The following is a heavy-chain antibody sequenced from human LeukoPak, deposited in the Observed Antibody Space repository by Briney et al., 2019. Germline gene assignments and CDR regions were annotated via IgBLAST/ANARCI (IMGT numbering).Heavy chain of an antibody. CDR3: ARVQKSGTAMVTFWFDP. D-gene: IGHD5-18*01. CDR1: GGSVSSTSYY. V-gene: IGHV4-39*07. CDR2: YYYSGST. Sequence: KSSETLSLTCSVSGGSVSSTSYYWGWIRQPPGKGLEWVGSYYYSGSTYYNPSLKSRLTISIHTSEEQLSLKLSSVTAADTAVYYCARVQKSGTAMVTFWFDPWGQGTLVTVSS. J-gene: IGHJ5*02.